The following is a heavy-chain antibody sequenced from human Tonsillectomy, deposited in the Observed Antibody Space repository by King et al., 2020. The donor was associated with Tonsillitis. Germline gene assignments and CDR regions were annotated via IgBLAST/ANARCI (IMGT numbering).Heavy chain of an antibody. J-gene: IGHJ4*02. D-gene: IGHD6-13*01. V-gene: IGHV4-30-4*01. Sequence: QLQESAPGLVKPSQTLSLTCTVSGDSLSSADSYWTWIRQVSGKGLEWIGYISNSGTTYYNPSLKSRLTLSLDTPRNQFSRRLNSVTAADTALYYCAKDTATGTIDFWGQGTLVTVS. CDR3: AKDTATGTIDF. CDR2: ISNSGTT. CDR1: GDSLSSADSY.